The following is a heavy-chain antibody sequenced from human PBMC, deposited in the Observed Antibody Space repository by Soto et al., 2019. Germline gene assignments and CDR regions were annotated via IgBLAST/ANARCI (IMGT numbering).Heavy chain of an antibody. CDR2: IYYSGST. CDR3: ARGRYFDYRPPWFDP. Sequence: SETLSLTSTVSGGSISSGGYYWSWIRQHPGKGLEWIGYIYYSGSTYYNPSLKSRVTISVDTSKNQFSLKLSSVTAADTAVYYCARGRYFDYRPPWFDPWGQGTLVTVSS. CDR1: GGSISSGGYY. D-gene: IGHD3-9*01. V-gene: IGHV4-31*03. J-gene: IGHJ5*02.